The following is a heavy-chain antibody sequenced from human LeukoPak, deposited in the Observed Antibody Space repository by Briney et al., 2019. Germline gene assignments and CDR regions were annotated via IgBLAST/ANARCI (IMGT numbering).Heavy chain of an antibody. J-gene: IGHJ5*02. CDR3: ARRPYGSGSNYWFDT. D-gene: IGHD3-10*01. CDR1: GSSISSSSYY. Sequence: SETLSLTCTVSGSSISSSSYYWGWIRQPPGKGLEWIGCMSYKYSGSTYYNPSLTSRVTISVDTSKNQLSLMMTSVTAADTALYYCARRPYGSGSNYWFDTWGQGTLVTVSS. V-gene: IGHV4-39*01. CDR2: MSYKYSGST.